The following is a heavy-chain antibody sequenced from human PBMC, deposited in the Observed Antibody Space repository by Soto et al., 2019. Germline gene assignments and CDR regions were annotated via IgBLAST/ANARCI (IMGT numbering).Heavy chain of an antibody. D-gene: IGHD6-25*01. Sequence: EVQLLESGGGLVQPGRSLRLACAASGFTFSNYAMSWVRQAPGQGLDWVSAISGSGGTTYYEDSVKGRFTISRDNSRNTRCPQRNSRRAEDAAVYYCAKFFVETGSNSGWPWSFHYWGQGTLVTVSS. V-gene: IGHV3-23*01. J-gene: IGHJ4*02. CDR2: ISGSGGTT. CDR3: AKFFVETGSNSGWPWSFHY. CDR1: GFTFSNYA.